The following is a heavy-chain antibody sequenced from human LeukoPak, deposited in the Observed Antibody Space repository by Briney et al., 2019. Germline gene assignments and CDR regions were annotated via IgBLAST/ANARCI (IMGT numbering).Heavy chain of an antibody. CDR2: INHSGST. CDR3: ARVAVVNDAFDI. CDR1: GGSFSGYY. V-gene: IGHV4-34*01. Sequence: PSETLSLTCAVSGGSFSGYYWSWIRQPPGKGREWIGEINHSGSTNYNPSLKSRVTISVDTSKKQFSLKLSSVTAADTAVYYCARVAVVNDAFDIWGQGTMVTVSS. J-gene: IGHJ3*02.